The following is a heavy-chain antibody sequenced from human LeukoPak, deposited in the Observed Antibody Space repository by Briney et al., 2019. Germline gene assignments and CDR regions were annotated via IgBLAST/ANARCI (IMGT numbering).Heavy chain of an antibody. CDR2: ISYDGSNK. CDR1: GFTFSSYA. J-gene: IGHJ6*02. Sequence: GGSLRLSCAGSGFTFSSYAMHWARQAPGKGLEWVAVISYDGSNKHYANTVRSRFTISRDNPNTTLSLQMNSLRAQDTAVYYCARDDCGGDCYSDYSYGMDVWGQGTTVTVSS. CDR3: ARDDCGGDCYSDYSYGMDV. V-gene: IGHV3-30-3*01. D-gene: IGHD2-21*02.